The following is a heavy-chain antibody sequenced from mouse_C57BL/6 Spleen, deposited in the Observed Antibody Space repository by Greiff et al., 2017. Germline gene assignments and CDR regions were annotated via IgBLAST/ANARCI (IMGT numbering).Heavy chain of an antibody. Sequence: QVQLKQPGAELVRPGSSVKLSCKASGYTFTSYWMHWVKQRPIQGLEWIGNIDPSDSETHYNQKFKDKATLTVDKSSSTAYMQLSSLTSEDSAVYYCARGSVYYDYDGGDYFDYWGQGTTLTVSS. V-gene: IGHV1-52*01. CDR1: GYTFTSYW. CDR2: IDPSDSET. J-gene: IGHJ2*01. CDR3: ARGSVYYDYDGGDYFDY. D-gene: IGHD2-4*01.